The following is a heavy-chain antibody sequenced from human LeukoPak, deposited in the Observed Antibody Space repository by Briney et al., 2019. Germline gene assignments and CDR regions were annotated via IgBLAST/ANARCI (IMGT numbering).Heavy chain of an antibody. V-gene: IGHV1-69*05. CDR3: ARESYCSSTICQPRVFGGY. CDR2: IIPIFGTA. D-gene: IGHD2-2*01. J-gene: IGHJ4*02. CDR1: GPTFTSYA. Sequence: SGKVSCKASGPTFTSYAISWGRQAPGHRLGWRGGIIPIFGTANYAQKFQCRVTITTDESTSTAYMELCSLRSDDTAVYYCARESYCSSTICQPRVFGGYWGQGTLVTVSS.